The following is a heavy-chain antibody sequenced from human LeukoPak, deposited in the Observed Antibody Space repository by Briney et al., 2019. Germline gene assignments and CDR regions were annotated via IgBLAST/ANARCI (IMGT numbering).Heavy chain of an antibody. Sequence: GGSLRLSCAASGFTFSSYGMHWVRQAPGKGLEWVAVIWYDGSNKYYADSVKGRFTISRDNSKNTLYLQMNSLRAEDTAVYYCAKDQGYSAYFDYWGQGTLVTLSS. D-gene: IGHD5-12*01. J-gene: IGHJ4*02. CDR2: IWYDGSNK. CDR3: AKDQGYSAYFDY. CDR1: GFTFSSYG. V-gene: IGHV3-33*06.